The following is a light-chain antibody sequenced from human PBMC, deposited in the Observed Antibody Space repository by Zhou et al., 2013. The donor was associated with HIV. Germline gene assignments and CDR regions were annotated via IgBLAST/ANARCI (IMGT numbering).Light chain of an antibody. V-gene: IGKV3-20*01. J-gene: IGKJ2*01. CDR2: GTS. CDR1: QSVSTFY. CDR3: QHYGVSPYT. Sequence: EIVLTQSPGTLSLSPGERATLSCRASQSVSTFYLAWYQQKPGQAPRLLIYGTSTRATGIPERFSGSGSGTDFTLTISSLEPEDFAVYYCQHYGVSPYTFGPGTKLEI.